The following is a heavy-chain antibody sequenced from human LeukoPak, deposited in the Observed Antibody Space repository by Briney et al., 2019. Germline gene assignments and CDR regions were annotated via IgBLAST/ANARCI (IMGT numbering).Heavy chain of an antibody. V-gene: IGHV3-7*04. Sequence: PGGSLRLSCAASGFTISNFAMTWVRHATEKGQEWVANIKGDGSDNHYVDSVRGRFTISRDNAKNSLYLQMNSLRAEDTAVYHCARDLGYYRADYWGQGTLVTVSS. D-gene: IGHD1-26*01. J-gene: IGHJ4*02. CDR2: IKGDGSDN. CDR3: ARDLGYYRADY. CDR1: GFTISNFA.